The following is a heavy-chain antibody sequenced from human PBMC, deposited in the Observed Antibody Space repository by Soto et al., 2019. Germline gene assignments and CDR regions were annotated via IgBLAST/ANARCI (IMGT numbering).Heavy chain of an antibody. D-gene: IGHD1-1*01. V-gene: IGHV4-59*08. CDR2: IYYSGST. Sequence: QVPLQESGPGLVKPSETLSLTCTVSGGSISSYYWSWIRQPPGKGLEWIGYIYYSGSTNYNPSLKSRVTISVDTSKNQFSLKLSSGTAADTAVYYCARRYGYSFDYWGQGTLVTVSS. J-gene: IGHJ4*02. CDR3: ARRYGYSFDY. CDR1: GGSISSYY.